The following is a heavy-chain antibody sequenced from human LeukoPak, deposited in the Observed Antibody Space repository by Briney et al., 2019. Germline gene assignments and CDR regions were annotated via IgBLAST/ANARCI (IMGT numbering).Heavy chain of an antibody. CDR1: GFTFSRHG. J-gene: IGHJ2*01. CDR2: IGDTGRAK. V-gene: IGHV3-33*08. CDR3: AREAAWGNWYSDH. D-gene: IGHD3-16*01. Sequence: GGSLRLSCAASGFTFSRHGMHWVRQAPGKGLEWVAVIGDTGRAKYYADSVEGRFTASRDNFKNTLYLEMNSLRYDDTALYYCAREAAWGNWYSDHWGRGTLVTVSS.